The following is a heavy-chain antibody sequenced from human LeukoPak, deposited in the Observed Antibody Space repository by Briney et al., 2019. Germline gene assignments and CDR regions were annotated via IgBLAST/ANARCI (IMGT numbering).Heavy chain of an antibody. Sequence: GGSLRLSCAASGFSFSIYEFNWVRQAPGKGLEWVSYISSSGGTTHYADSVKDRFTISRNNARNSLYLQMNRLRADDTAVYYCARLQLDPWGQGTLVTVSS. J-gene: IGHJ5*02. CDR2: ISSSGGTT. V-gene: IGHV3-48*03. CDR1: GFSFSIYE. D-gene: IGHD2-15*01. CDR3: ARLQLDP.